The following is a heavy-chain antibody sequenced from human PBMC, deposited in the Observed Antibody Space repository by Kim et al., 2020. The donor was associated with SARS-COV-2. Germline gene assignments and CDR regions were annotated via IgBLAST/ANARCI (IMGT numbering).Heavy chain of an antibody. Sequence: YYPGSVKGRFTISRENAKNSLYLQMNSLRAGDTAVYYCAREMIGGDAFDIWGQGTMVTVSS. J-gene: IGHJ3*02. CDR3: AREMIGGDAFDI. D-gene: IGHD3-22*01. V-gene: IGHV3-13*01.